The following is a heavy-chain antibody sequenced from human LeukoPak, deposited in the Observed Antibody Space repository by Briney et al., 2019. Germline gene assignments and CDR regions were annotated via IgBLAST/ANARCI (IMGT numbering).Heavy chain of an antibody. CDR1: GFSFDDYG. V-gene: IGHV3-20*04. D-gene: IGHD6-19*01. CDR3: ARDGGWYKRGLDYYYYYMDV. Sequence: EGSLRLSCAAFGFSFDDYGMSWARQAPGKGLEWVCRINANWASTAYADSVKGRFTISRDNAKNSLYLQMNSLRAEDTALYYCARDGGWYKRGLDYYYYYMDVWGKGTTVTVSS. CDR2: INANWAST. J-gene: IGHJ6*03.